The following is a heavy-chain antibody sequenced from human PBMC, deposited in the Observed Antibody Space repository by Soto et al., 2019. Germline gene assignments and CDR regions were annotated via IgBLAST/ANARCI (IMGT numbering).Heavy chain of an antibody. D-gene: IGHD5-12*01. CDR1: GSSLSTSGVG. Sequence: QITLKESGPTLVKSTQTLTLTCSVSGSSLSTSGVGVGWIRQPPGKALEWLALIYWDDDKRYSPSLKSRLTITKDTSKNQLVLTLTNMGPADTATYYCARRRDGYNDFDYWGQGTLVTASP. CDR2: IYWDDDK. J-gene: IGHJ4*02. V-gene: IGHV2-5*02. CDR3: ARRRDGYNDFDY.